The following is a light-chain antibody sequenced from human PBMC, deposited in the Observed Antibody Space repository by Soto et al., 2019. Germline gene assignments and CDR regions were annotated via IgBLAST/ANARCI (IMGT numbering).Light chain of an antibody. Sequence: SYELTQPPSVSVDPGKTARITCGGNNIGSKSVHWYQQKPGQAPVLVIYYDSDRPSGIPERFSGSNSGNTATLTISRVEAGDEADYYCQVWDSSSDPYAVFGGGTQLTVL. CDR1: NIGSKS. J-gene: IGLJ7*01. V-gene: IGLV3-21*04. CDR2: YDS. CDR3: QVWDSSSDPYAV.